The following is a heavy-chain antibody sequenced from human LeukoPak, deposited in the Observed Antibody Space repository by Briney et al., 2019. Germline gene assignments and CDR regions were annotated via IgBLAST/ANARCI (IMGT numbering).Heavy chain of an antibody. J-gene: IGHJ6*03. V-gene: IGHV4-34*01. CDR3: ARDADPSGMLYWGDYYMDV. Sequence: SETLSLTCAVYGGSFSGYYWSWIRQPPGKGLEWIGEINHSGSTNYNPSLKSRVTISVDTSKNQFSLKLSSVTAADTAVYYCARDADPSGMLYWGDYYMDVWGKGTTVTVSS. CDR1: GGSFSGYY. D-gene: IGHD2-8*01. CDR2: INHSGST.